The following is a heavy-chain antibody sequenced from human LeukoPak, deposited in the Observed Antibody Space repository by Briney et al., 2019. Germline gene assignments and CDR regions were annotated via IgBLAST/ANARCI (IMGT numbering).Heavy chain of an antibody. J-gene: IGHJ4*02. CDR2: ISGTGGSP. Sequence: GGSLRLSCEASGFTFNRYAMSWVRQAPGKGLEWVSAISGTGGSPYYADSVKGGFTISRDNSKNTLYLQMNSLRAEDTAVYYCAKDRLYSNRPTTFDYWGQGTLVTVSS. D-gene: IGHD6-13*01. CDR3: AKDRLYSNRPTTFDY. CDR1: GFTFNRYA. V-gene: IGHV3-23*01.